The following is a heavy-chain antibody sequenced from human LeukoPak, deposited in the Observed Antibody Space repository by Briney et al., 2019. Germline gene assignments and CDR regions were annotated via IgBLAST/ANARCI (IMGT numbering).Heavy chain of an antibody. V-gene: IGHV3-30*03. CDR3: AGRGSGSYFDY. Sequence: GGSLRLSCAASGFTFSSYGMHWVRQAPGKGLEWVAVISYDGSNKYYADSVKGRFTISRDNSKNTLYLLMNSLRAEDTAVYYCAGRGSGSYFDYWGQGTLVTVSS. D-gene: IGHD3-10*01. CDR1: GFTFSSYG. J-gene: IGHJ4*02. CDR2: ISYDGSNK.